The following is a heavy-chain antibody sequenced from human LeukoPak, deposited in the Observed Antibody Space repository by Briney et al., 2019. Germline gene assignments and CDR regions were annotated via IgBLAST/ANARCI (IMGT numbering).Heavy chain of an antibody. Sequence: SETLSLTCTVSGGSISSYYWSWIRQPPGKGLEWIGYIYYSGSTNYNPSLKSRVTISVDTSKNQFSLKLSSVTAADTAVYYCARHAPDYGSGSYPNYYYYGMDVWGQGTTVTVSS. CDR2: IYYSGST. J-gene: IGHJ6*02. CDR3: ARHAPDYGSGSYPNYYYYGMDV. V-gene: IGHV4-59*08. D-gene: IGHD3-10*01. CDR1: GGSISSYY.